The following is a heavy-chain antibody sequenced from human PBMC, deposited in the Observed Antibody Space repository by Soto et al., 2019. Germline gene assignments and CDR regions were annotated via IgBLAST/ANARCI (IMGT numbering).Heavy chain of an antibody. D-gene: IGHD3-10*01. J-gene: IGHJ5*02. CDR1: GYTFTGYY. CDR3: ARGSLNMVRGSRRWFDP. Sequence: EASVKVSCKASGYTFTGYYMHWVRQAPGQGLEWMGWINPNSGGTNYAQKFQGRVTMTRDTSISTAYMELSRLRSDDTAVYYCARGSLNMVRGSRRWFDPWGQGTLVTVSS. CDR2: INPNSGGT. V-gene: IGHV1-2*02.